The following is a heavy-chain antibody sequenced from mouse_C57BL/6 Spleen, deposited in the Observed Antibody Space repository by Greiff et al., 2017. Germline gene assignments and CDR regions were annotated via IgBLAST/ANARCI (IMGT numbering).Heavy chain of an antibody. CDR2: IDPSDSYT. CDR1: GYTFTSYW. V-gene: IGHV1-69*01. D-gene: IGHD1-1*01. Sequence: QVQLQQSGAELVMPGASVKLSCKASGYTFTSYWMHWVKQRPGQGLEWIGEIDPSDSYTNYNQKFKGKSTLTVDKSSSTAYMQLSSLTSEDSAVYYCARWTITTVVAPFDYWGQGTTLTVSS. CDR3: ARWTITTVVAPFDY. J-gene: IGHJ2*01.